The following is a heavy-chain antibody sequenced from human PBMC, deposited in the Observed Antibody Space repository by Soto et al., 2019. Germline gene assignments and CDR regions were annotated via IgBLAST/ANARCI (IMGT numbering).Heavy chain of an antibody. Sequence: PGESLKISCKGSGYSLTSYWIGWVRQMPGKGLEWMGIIYPGDSDTRYSPSFRGQVTISADKSISTAYLQWSSLKASDTAMYYCARSTRAVAGTGSFWPRAYYYYYGMDVWGQGTTVTVSS. J-gene: IGHJ6*02. D-gene: IGHD6-19*01. CDR1: GYSLTSYW. CDR3: ARSTRAVAGTGSFWPRAYYYYYGMDV. V-gene: IGHV5-51*01. CDR2: IYPGDSDT.